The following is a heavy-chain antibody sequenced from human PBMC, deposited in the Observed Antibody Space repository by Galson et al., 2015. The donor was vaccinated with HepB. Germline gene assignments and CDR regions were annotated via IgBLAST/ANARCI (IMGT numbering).Heavy chain of an antibody. V-gene: IGHV3-21*01. D-gene: IGHD2-21*02. CDR2: ISNSSSYI. CDR3: ARPHIVVVTAVNDAFDI. CDR1: GFTFSSYS. J-gene: IGHJ3*02. Sequence: SLRLSCAASGFTFSSYSMNWVRQAPGKGLEWVSSISNSSSYIYYADSVKGRFTISRDNAKNSLYLQMNSLRAEDTAVYYCARPHIVVVTAVNDAFDIWGQGTMVTVSS.